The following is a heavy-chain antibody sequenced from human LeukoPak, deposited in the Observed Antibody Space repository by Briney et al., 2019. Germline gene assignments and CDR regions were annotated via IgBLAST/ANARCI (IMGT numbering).Heavy chain of an antibody. V-gene: IGHV4-34*01. CDR1: GGSFSGYY. CDR2: INHSGST. Sequence: PSETLSLTCAVYGGSFSGYYWSWIRRPPGKGLEWIGEINHSGSTNYNPSLKSRVTISVDTSKNQFSLKLSSVTAADTAVYYCASRRDYWGQGTLVTVSS. CDR3: ASRRDY. J-gene: IGHJ4*02.